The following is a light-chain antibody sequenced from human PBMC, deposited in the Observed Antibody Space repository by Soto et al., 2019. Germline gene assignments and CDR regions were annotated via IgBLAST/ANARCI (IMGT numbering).Light chain of an antibody. V-gene: IGLV1-40*01. J-gene: IGLJ2*01. CDR1: SPNIVAGYD. Sequence: VLRQPRSVSGDPWQSVTISCTGKSPNIVAGYDVHWYQQLPGTARKLLIYGNSNRPSGVPDRFSGSKSGTSASLAITGVQAEDEADYYCQSYDSSLSGYAVFGGGTKVTVI. CDR2: GNS. CDR3: QSYDSSLSGYAV.